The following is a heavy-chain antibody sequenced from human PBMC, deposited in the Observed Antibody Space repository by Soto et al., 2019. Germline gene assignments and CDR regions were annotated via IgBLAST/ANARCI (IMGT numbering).Heavy chain of an antibody. J-gene: IGHJ5*02. CDR2: IILALGTP. CDR3: GRYCTNTKCRGGYYLDL. Sequence: QVLLVQSGAEMKQPGSSVSVSCKASGDSFTNYAFTWVRQAPGQGPEWLGGIILALGTPHYSQRFQGRLTLTAYESSSTVYMELGSLILDDTAVYYCGRYCTNTKCRGGYYLDLWGQGTLLTVSS. V-gene: IGHV1-69*01. CDR1: GDSFTNYA. D-gene: IGHD2-8*01.